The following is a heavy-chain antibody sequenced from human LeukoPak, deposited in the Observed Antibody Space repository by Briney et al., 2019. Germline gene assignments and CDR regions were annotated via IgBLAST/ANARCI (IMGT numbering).Heavy chain of an antibody. J-gene: IGHJ4*02. Sequence: PSETLSLTCAVYGGSFNDYFWSWIRQPPGKGLEWIGEINHSGPTKYTASLKSRVAISVDTSKNQFSLKLNSVTAADTAVYFCARGHLRTGTREFDYWGQGTLVTASS. CDR3: ARGHLRTGTREFDY. CDR1: GGSFNDYF. D-gene: IGHD1-7*01. CDR2: INHSGPT. V-gene: IGHV4-34*01.